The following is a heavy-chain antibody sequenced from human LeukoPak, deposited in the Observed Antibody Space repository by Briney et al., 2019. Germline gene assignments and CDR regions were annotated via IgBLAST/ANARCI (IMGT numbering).Heavy chain of an antibody. V-gene: IGHV3-64*01. CDR3: ARGGYGASTPYYMDV. CDR2: ISSNGGST. Sequence: GGSLRLSCAASGFAFSSYWMSWVRQAPGKGLEYVSAISSNGGSTYYANSVKGRSTISRDNSKNTLYLQMGSLRAEDMAVYFCARGGYGASTPYYMDVWGTGTTVTVSS. D-gene: IGHD1-26*01. CDR1: GFAFSSYW. J-gene: IGHJ6*03.